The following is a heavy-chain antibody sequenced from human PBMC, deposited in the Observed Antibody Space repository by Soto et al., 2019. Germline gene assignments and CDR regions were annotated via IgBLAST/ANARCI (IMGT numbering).Heavy chain of an antibody. CDR3: ARDKKGVVPAALDYYGMDV. CDR2: ISSSSSYI. J-gene: IGHJ6*02. CDR1: GFTFSSYS. D-gene: IGHD2-2*01. V-gene: IGHV3-21*01. Sequence: GGSLRLSCAASGFTFSSYSMNWVRQAPGKGLEWVSSISSSSSYIYYADSVKGRFTISRDNAKNSLYLQMNSLRAEDTAVYYCARDKKGVVPAALDYYGMDVWGQGTTVTVSS.